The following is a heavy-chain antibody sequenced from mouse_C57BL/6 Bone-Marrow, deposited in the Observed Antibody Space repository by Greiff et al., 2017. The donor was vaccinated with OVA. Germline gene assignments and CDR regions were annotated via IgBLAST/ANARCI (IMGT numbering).Heavy chain of an antibody. D-gene: IGHD2-1*01. CDR3: TTTYGNFLGD. Sequence: VQLQQSGAELVRPGASVKLSCTASGFNIKDDYMHWVKQRPEQGLEWIGWIDPENGDTEYASKFQGKATITADTSSNTAYLQLSSLTSEDTAVYYCTTTYGNFLGDWGQGTSVTVFS. V-gene: IGHV14-4*01. CDR1: GFNIKDDY. CDR2: IDPENGDT. J-gene: IGHJ4*01.